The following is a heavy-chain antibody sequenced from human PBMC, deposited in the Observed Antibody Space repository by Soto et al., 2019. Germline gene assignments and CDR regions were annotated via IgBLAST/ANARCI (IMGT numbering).Heavy chain of an antibody. CDR1: GFIFSDYY. V-gene: IGHV3-11*01. Sequence: QVRLAESGGGLVKPGGSLRLSCATSGFIFSDYYMSWIRQAPGKGLEWISYISSSGRNKDYADSVQGRFTISRDNAKNSVYLHMSSLRTEDTAVYYCARESRAGSGSDFWGQGIVVAVSS. J-gene: IGHJ4*02. D-gene: IGHD1-1*01. CDR2: ISSSGRNK. CDR3: ARESRAGSGSDF.